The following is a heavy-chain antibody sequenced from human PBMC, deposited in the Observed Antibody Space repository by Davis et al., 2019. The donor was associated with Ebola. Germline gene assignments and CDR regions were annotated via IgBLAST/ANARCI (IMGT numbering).Heavy chain of an antibody. V-gene: IGHV4-39*01. D-gene: IGHD3-22*01. CDR1: GGSISSSSYY. CDR3: ARHLTYYYDSSGYYSGVGFDY. Sequence: MPSETLSLTCTVSGGSISSSSYYWGWIRQPPGKGLEWIGSIYYSGSTYYNPSLKSRVTISVDTSKNQFSLKLSSVTAADTAVYYCARHLTYYYDSSGYYSGVGFDYWGQGTLVTVSS. J-gene: IGHJ4*02. CDR2: IYYSGST.